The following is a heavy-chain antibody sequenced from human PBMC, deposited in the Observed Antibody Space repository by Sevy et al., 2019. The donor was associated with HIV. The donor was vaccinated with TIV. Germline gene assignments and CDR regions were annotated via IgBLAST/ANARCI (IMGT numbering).Heavy chain of an antibody. D-gene: IGHD3-10*01. CDR3: AKGSGGSGSYYDS. J-gene: IGHJ4*02. CDR2: IDWDGGST. CDR1: GFTFDDYA. Sequence: GGSLRLSCAASGFTFDDYAMHWVRQAPGKGLEWVSRIDWDGGSTYYADSVKGRFTISRDNSKNSLYLQMNSLRAEDTAVYYCAKGSGGSGSYYDSWGQGTLVTVSS. V-gene: IGHV3-43D*04.